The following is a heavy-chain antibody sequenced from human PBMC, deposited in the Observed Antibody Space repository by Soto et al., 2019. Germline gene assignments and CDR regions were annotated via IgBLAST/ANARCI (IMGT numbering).Heavy chain of an antibody. Sequence: PGGYLRLSCAASGFTFSSYAMSWVRQAPGKGLEWVSAISGSGGSTYYADSVKGRFTISRDNSKNTLYLQMNSLRAEDTAVYYCASTDDSSGWYGPPFDYWGQGTLVTVSS. J-gene: IGHJ4*02. D-gene: IGHD6-19*01. CDR2: ISGSGGST. V-gene: IGHV3-23*01. CDR1: GFTFSSYA. CDR3: ASTDDSSGWYGPPFDY.